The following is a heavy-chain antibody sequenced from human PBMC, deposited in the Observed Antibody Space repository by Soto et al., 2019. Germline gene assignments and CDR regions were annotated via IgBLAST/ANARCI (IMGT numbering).Heavy chain of an antibody. Sequence: GGSLRLSCAASGFTFDDYAMHWVRQAPGKGLEWVSGISWNSGSIGYADSVKGRFTISRDNAKNSLYLQMNSLRAEDTALYYCARDPYDSGGYAAFDIWGQGTMVTVSS. CDR2: ISWNSGSI. D-gene: IGHD3-22*01. V-gene: IGHV3-9*01. CDR3: ARDPYDSGGYAAFDI. J-gene: IGHJ3*02. CDR1: GFTFDDYA.